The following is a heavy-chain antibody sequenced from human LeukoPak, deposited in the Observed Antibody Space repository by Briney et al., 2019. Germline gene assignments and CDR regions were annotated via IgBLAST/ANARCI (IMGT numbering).Heavy chain of an antibody. Sequence: GSLTLACAASGFTFNSYWMHWVRHAPGKGRVWVSSIDNDGTSTRYADSVKGRFTLSRDNAKNTLYLQVNCVRAEDTAVYYCVRGLGDVYNNWGLGTLVTVSS. J-gene: IGHJ4*02. CDR1: GFTFNSYW. V-gene: IGHV3-74*01. D-gene: IGHD5-24*01. CDR3: VRGLGDVYNN. CDR2: IDNDGTST.